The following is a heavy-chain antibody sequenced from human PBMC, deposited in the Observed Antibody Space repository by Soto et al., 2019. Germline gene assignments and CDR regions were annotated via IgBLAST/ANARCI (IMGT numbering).Heavy chain of an antibody. Sequence: QLQLQESGPGLVKPSETLSLTCTVSGDSITSSSHYWGWIRQPPGKGLECIANIYYDGNTYYNPSLKSRVDISLDTSKNQFSLRLNSVTAADTAVYYCARSSIEPRVFMYPFDSWGQGTLVTVSS. CDR1: GDSITSSSHY. V-gene: IGHV4-39*01. J-gene: IGHJ4*02. CDR2: IYYDGNT. CDR3: ARSSIEPRVFMYPFDS. D-gene: IGHD6-6*01.